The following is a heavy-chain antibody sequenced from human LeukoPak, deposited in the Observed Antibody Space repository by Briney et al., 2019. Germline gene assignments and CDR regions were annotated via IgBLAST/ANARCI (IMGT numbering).Heavy chain of an antibody. Sequence: SETLSLTCAVFGGSFSGYYWTWVRQSPEKGLEWIGEINHSGDTNYSPSLKSRVTISVDTSKNQFSLKLNSVTAADMADYYCARPAKGSGSAFDIWGQGTMVTVSS. CDR2: INHSGDT. D-gene: IGHD3-10*01. CDR3: ARPAKGSGSAFDI. V-gene: IGHV4-34*01. CDR1: GGSFSGYY. J-gene: IGHJ3*02.